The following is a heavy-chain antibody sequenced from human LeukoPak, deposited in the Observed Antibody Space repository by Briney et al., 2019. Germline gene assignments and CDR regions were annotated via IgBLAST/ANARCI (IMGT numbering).Heavy chain of an antibody. CDR2: INHSGST. V-gene: IGHV4-34*01. D-gene: IGHD3-22*01. CDR1: GGSFSGYY. CDR3: ARGNDSSGYYPSHYYYYYGMDV. Sequence: SETLSLTCAVYGGSFSGYYWSWIRQPPGKGLEWIGEINHSGSTNYNPSLKSRVTISVDTSKNQFSLKLSSATAADTAVYYCARGNDSSGYYPSHYYYYYGMDVWGQGTTVTVSS. J-gene: IGHJ6*02.